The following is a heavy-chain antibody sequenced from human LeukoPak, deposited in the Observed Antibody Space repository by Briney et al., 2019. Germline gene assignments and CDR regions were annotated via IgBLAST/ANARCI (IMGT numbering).Heavy chain of an antibody. D-gene: IGHD6-6*01. CDR3: AKPPSTTARPDY. J-gene: IGHJ4*02. CDR1: GFTFDDYT. Sequence: GGSLRLSCAASGFTFDDYTMHWVRQAPGKGLEWVSAISGSGGSTYYADSVKGRFTISRDNSKNTLYLQMNSLRAEDTAVYYCAKPPSTTARPDYWGQGTLVTVSS. CDR2: ISGSGGST. V-gene: IGHV3-23*01.